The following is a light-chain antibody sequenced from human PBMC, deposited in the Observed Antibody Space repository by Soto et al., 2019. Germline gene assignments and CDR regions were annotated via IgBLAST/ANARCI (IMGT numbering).Light chain of an antibody. J-gene: IGKJ1*01. CDR3: QQYNNWPWT. Sequence: EIVMTQSPATLSVSPGERATLSCRASQSVSSNLAWYQQKPGQAPRLLFYGASTRATGIPARSSGSGSGTEFTLSISSLQSEDFAVYYCQQYNNWPWTFGQGTKVEIK. CDR2: GAS. CDR1: QSVSSN. V-gene: IGKV3-15*01.